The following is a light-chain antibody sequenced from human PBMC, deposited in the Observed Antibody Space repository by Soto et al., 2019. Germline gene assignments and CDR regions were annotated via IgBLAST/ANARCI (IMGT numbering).Light chain of an antibody. V-gene: IGKV3-20*01. CDR1: QSMSSYY. CDR2: ATS. J-gene: IGKJ3*01. Sequence: VFTQSPGTLSLSPGERATLSCRASQSMSSYYLAWYHQRPGQAPRLLIYATSNRATGIADRVSGSGSGTDFILTIRRLDPEVFAVYYCQQYGSSPVTFGPGDKVDIK. CDR3: QQYGSSPVT.